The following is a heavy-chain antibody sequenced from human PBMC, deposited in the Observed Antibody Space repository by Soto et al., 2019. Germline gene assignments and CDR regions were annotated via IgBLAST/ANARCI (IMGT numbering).Heavy chain of an antibody. J-gene: IGHJ4*02. D-gene: IGHD4-17*01. Sequence: PGESLKISCKGSGYSFPKYYIGWVRQMPGKDLECMAIIYPGDSDTRYSPSFQGQVTISADKSISTAYLQWSSLKASDTAMYYCARRASVTAIDYWGQGTLVTVSS. CDR2: IYPGDSDT. V-gene: IGHV5-51*01. CDR1: GYSFPKYY. CDR3: ARRASVTAIDY.